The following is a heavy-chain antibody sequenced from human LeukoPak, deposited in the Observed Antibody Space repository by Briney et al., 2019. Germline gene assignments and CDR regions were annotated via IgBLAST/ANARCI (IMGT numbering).Heavy chain of an antibody. Sequence: GWTLRLSCAASGFTFRSFAMNWVRQAPGKGLECVSAISGGGDFTKYADSVKGRFTISRDNSKSTLYLQMNSLRAEDTAVYYCARVSGSYPSHSLYIDYWGQGTLVTVSS. CDR2: ISGGGDFT. J-gene: IGHJ4*02. V-gene: IGHV3-23*01. D-gene: IGHD1-26*01. CDR1: GFTFRSFA. CDR3: ARVSGSYPSHSLYIDY.